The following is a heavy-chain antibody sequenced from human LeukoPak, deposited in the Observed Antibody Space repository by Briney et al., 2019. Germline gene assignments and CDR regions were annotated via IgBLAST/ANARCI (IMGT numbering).Heavy chain of an antibody. CDR1: GGSLSFYY. J-gene: IGHJ4*02. V-gene: IGHV4-34*01. Sequence: PSETLSLTCGVSGGSLSFYYWSWIRQSPGKGLEWIAEISQNGDSNYNMSLKSRVTISLDKSKNQVSLKLNSVTAADTAVYYCARLDPPTPLWPRLYFVYWGQGVLVSVSS. CDR3: ARLDPPTPLWPRLYFVY. D-gene: IGHD5-18*01. CDR2: ISQNGDS.